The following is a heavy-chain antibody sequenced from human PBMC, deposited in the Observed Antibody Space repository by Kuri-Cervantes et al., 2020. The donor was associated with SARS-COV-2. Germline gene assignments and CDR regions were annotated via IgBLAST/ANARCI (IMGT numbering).Heavy chain of an antibody. CDR3: ARGHIGVVPSPFLGLGPHSYYYHMDV. V-gene: IGHV4-34*01. D-gene: IGHD2-2*01. CDR2: INHSGGT. CDR1: GASLNTYS. Sequence: GSLRLCCAVFGASLNTYSCSWIRQPPGKGLEWIGEINHSGGTKYKASLKGRVSISVDASKNQISLKLTSATAADAAVYYCARGHIGVVPSPFLGLGPHSYYYHMDVWGQGTTVTVSS. J-gene: IGHJ6*02.